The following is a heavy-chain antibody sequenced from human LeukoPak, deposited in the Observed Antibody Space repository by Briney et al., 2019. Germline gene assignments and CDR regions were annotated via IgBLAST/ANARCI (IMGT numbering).Heavy chain of an antibody. CDR2: IKSKKDGGTA. Sequence: PGGSLRLSCVGSGFIFNSAWVGWVRQVPGKGLEWVGRIKSKKDGGTADYAAPVKDRFTISRDDSENTLFLQMNSLKTEDTAVYYCTTGLASAGHDGYWGQGTLVTVSS. J-gene: IGHJ4*02. D-gene: IGHD6-13*01. CDR3: TTGLASAGHDGY. V-gene: IGHV3-15*05. CDR1: GFIFNSAW.